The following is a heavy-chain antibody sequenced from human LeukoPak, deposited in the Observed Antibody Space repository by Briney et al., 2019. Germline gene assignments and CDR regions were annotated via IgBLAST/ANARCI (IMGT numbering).Heavy chain of an antibody. CDR1: GGTFSSYA. CDR3: ARGRAAPRKYFDY. V-gene: IGHV1-69*01. CDR2: IIPIFGTA. D-gene: IGHD6-6*01. J-gene: IGHJ4*02. Sequence: SVKVSCKASGGTFSSYAISWVRQAPGQGLEWMGGIIPIFGTANYAQKFQGRVTITADESTSTAYMELSSLRSEDTAVYYCARGRAAPRKYFDYWGQGTLVTVSS.